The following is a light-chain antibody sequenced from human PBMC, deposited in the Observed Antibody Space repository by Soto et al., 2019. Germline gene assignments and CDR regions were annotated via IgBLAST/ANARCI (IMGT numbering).Light chain of an antibody. Sequence: QSALTQPPSVSGAPGQRVTISCTGSSSNIGAGYDVHWYQQLPGTAPKLLIYGNSNRPSGVPDRFSGSKSGTSASLAITGLQAEDEAEYYCQSYDSSLSGYVFGTVTKLTVL. CDR3: QSYDSSLSGYV. CDR2: GNS. CDR1: SSNIGAGYD. V-gene: IGLV1-40*01. J-gene: IGLJ1*01.